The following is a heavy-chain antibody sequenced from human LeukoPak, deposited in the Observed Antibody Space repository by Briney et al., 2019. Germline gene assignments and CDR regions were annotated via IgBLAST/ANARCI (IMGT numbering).Heavy chain of an antibody. V-gene: IGHV3-33*01. CDR2: IWYDGGNK. D-gene: IGHD3-10*01. CDR1: GFTFSSYG. CDR3: ARDPPTVRGIINYFEY. Sequence: SGGSLRLSCAASGFTFSSYGMHWVRQAPGKGLEWVAVIWYDGGNKYYADSVKGRFTISRDNSKNTLYLQMNSLRAEDTAVYYCARDPPTVRGIINYFEYWGQGTLVTVSS. J-gene: IGHJ4*02.